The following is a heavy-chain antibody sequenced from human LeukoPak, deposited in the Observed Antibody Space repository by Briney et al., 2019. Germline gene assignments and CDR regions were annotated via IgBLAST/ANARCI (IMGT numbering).Heavy chain of an antibody. V-gene: IGHV4-34*01. J-gene: IGHJ4*02. CDR3: ARDTQYYDFWSGYYAFDY. CDR2: ISHSGST. CDR1: GESFRAYY. D-gene: IGHD3-3*01. Sequence: KPSETLSLTCAVYGESFRAYYWTWLRQPPGKGLEWIGEISHSGSTNYNPSLKSRVTISVDTSKNQFSLRLSSVTAADTAVYYCARDTQYYDFWSGYYAFDYWGQGTLVTVSS.